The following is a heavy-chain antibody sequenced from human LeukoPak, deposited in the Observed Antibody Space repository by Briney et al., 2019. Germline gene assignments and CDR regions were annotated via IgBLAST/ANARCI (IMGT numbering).Heavy chain of an antibody. Sequence: GGSLRLSCAASGFTFSDYYMSWIRQAPGKGLEWVSYISSSGSTIYYADSVKGRFTISRDNAKNSLYLQMNSLRAEDTAVYYCASDLAGKRSITIFGVVIGWGQGTLVTVSS. CDR1: GFTFSDYY. D-gene: IGHD3-3*01. V-gene: IGHV3-11*01. CDR3: ASDLAGKRSITIFGVVIG. CDR2: ISSSGSTI. J-gene: IGHJ4*02.